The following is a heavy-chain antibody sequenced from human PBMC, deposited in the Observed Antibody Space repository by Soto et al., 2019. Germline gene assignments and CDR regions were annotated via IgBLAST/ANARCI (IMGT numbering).Heavy chain of an antibody. CDR1: GYTFTSYD. Sequence: ASVKVSCKASGYTFTSYDINWVRQVTGQGLEWMGWMNPNSGNTGYAQKFQGRVTMTRNTSISTAYMELSSLRSEDTAVYYCARDPRGQQQLVFNWFDPWGQGTLVTVSS. V-gene: IGHV1-8*01. CDR3: ARDPRGQQQLVFNWFDP. D-gene: IGHD6-13*01. J-gene: IGHJ5*02. CDR2: MNPNSGNT.